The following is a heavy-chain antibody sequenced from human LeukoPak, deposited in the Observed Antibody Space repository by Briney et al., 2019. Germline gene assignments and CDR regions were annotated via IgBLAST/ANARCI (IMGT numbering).Heavy chain of an antibody. V-gene: IGHV1-2*02. CDR2: INPNSGGT. CDR1: GYTFTGYY. Sequence: ASVKVSCKASGYTFTGYYMHWVRQAPGQGLEWMGWINPNSGGTNYAQKFQDRVTKTRDTSISTAYMELSRLRSDDTAVYYCARLGRVVVPAALSLDDWYFDLWGRGTLVTVSS. D-gene: IGHD2-2*01. J-gene: IGHJ2*01. CDR3: ARLGRVVVPAALSLDDWYFDL.